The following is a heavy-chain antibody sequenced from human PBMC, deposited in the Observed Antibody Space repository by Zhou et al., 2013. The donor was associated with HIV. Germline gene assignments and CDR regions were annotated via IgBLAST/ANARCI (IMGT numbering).Heavy chain of an antibody. J-gene: IGHJ4*02. D-gene: IGHD1-26*01. Sequence: QVYLVQSGGEVKKPGASVKVSCKASDYTFITYGLSWVRQAPGQGLEWMGRIIPVFGTTNYAQKFQGRVTITADQSTSTAYMELSSLRSGDTAIYYCARTPSISYYLHYVDYWGQGTLVTVSS. CDR1: DYTFITYG. CDR3: ARTPSISYYLHYVDY. V-gene: IGHV1-69*13. CDR2: IIPVFGTT.